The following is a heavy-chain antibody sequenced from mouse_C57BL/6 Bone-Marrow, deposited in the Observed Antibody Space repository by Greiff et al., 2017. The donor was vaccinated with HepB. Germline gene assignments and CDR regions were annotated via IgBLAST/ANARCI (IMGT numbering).Heavy chain of an antibody. D-gene: IGHD2-3*01. J-gene: IGHJ1*03. Sequence: EVKVVESGGDLVKPGGSLKLSCAASGFTFSSYGMSWVRQTPDKRLEWVATISSGGSYTYYPDSVKGRFTIARDNAKNTLYLQMSSLKSEDTAMYYCARGGWLLWYFDVWGTGTTVTVAS. CDR2: ISSGGSYT. V-gene: IGHV5-6*02. CDR3: ARGGWLLWYFDV. CDR1: GFTFSSYG.